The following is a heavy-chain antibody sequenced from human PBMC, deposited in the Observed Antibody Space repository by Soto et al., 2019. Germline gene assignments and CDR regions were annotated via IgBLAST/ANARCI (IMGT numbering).Heavy chain of an antibody. V-gene: IGHV4-34*01. CDR2: IKHSGRT. J-gene: IGHJ6*02. D-gene: IGHD6-6*01. Sequence: SQTLSLTSAVYGGSLSGYYWSWIRQPPEKGREWKGEIKHSGRTNYNPSLKRRVTISVATSKNQFSRNLSAVTLADTAGYYGRRIRSIAAYYYYYGMDVWGQGTTVTVSS. CDR3: RRIRSIAAYYYYYGMDV. CDR1: GGSLSGYY.